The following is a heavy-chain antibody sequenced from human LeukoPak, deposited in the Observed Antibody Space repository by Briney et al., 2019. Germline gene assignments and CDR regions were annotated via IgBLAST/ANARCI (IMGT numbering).Heavy chain of an antibody. CDR2: IYSSGST. V-gene: IGHV4-4*07. CDR1: SDSISSDY. D-gene: IGHD3-22*01. Sequence: SETLSLTCTVSSDSISSDYWSWIRQPAGERLEWIGRIYSSGSTNYNPSLKSRVTMSVDTANNQVSLKLSSVTAADTAVYYCARTRGYYYDSSGYHFWFDPWGQGTLVTVSS. CDR3: ARTRGYYYDSSGYHFWFDP. J-gene: IGHJ5*02.